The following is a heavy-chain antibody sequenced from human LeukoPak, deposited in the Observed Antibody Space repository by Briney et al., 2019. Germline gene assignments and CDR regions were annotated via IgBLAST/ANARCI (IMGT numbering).Heavy chain of an antibody. Sequence: GGSLRLSCAASGFTFSSYSMNWVRQAPGKGLEWVSSISSSSSYIYYADSVKGRFTISRDNAKNSLYLQMNSLRAEDTAVYYCARESRGWFRPTDYWGQGTLVTVSS. CDR1: GFTFSSYS. CDR3: ARESRGWFRPTDY. CDR2: ISSSSSYI. V-gene: IGHV3-21*01. J-gene: IGHJ4*02. D-gene: IGHD6-19*01.